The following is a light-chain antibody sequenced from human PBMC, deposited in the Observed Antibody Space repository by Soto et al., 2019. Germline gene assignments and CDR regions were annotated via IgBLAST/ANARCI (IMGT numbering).Light chain of an antibody. J-gene: IGKJ4*01. V-gene: IGKV1-27*01. CDR1: EGFSNY. CDR3: QKYNNGGPLP. Sequence: TEPPSSLSASIGDSVTITGRASEGFSNYLAWFQQKPGKAPTLLIDAASTLQSGVPSRFSGSGSGTDFTLTINNLQPDDVATYYCQKYNNGGPLPLGGGTKVDI. CDR2: AAS.